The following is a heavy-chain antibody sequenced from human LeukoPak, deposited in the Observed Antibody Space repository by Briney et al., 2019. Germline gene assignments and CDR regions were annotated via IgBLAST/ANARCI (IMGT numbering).Heavy chain of an antibody. Sequence: ASVKVSCKASGYTFVGYYLHWVRQAPGQGLEWMAWIDPYTGNTHYAQKFQGRITVTRDTSVSTTYMELSWLTSDDTARYYCAREYSASQHWGQGTLVTVSS. V-gene: IGHV1-2*02. CDR3: AREYSASQH. CDR2: IDPYTGNT. D-gene: IGHD5-12*01. CDR1: GYTFVGYY. J-gene: IGHJ4*02.